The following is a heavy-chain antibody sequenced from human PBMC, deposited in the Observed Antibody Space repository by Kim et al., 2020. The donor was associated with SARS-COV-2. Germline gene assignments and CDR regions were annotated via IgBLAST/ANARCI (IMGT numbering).Heavy chain of an antibody. D-gene: IGHD6-13*01. Sequence: GGSLRLSCTASEFTFSDYYMSWIRQAPGKGLEWLSYISESGSSTLYANSVKGRFTISRDNGKNSLYLQMNSLRAEDTALYYCARGPLITAAGMVWGQGSLVIVS. CDR2: ISESGSST. CDR3: ARGPLITAAGMV. CDR1: EFTFSDYY. V-gene: IGHV3-11*04. J-gene: IGHJ4*02.